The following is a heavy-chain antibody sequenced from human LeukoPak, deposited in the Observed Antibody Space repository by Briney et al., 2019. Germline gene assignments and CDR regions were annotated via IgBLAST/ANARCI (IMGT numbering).Heavy chain of an antibody. V-gene: IGHV3-23*01. D-gene: IGHD5-18*01. J-gene: IGHJ4*02. CDR1: GFTFSNYA. Sequence: PGGSLRPSCAASGFTFSNYAMSWVRQAPGKGLEWVSDISDSGGNTHYADSVKGRFTISRDKSKNTLYLQMNSLRAEDTAVYYCARRNGYDFDYWGQGTLVTVSS. CDR3: ARRNGYDFDY. CDR2: ISDSGGNT.